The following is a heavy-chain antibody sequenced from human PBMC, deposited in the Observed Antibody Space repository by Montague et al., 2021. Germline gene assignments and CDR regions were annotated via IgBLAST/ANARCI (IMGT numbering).Heavy chain of an antibody. V-gene: IGHV3-21*01. CDR3: ARDGWAHYYYSNGYEGNFDN. CDR1: GFTFRSYT. CDR2: ISSSSSYI. D-gene: IGHD3-22*01. J-gene: IGHJ3*02. Sequence: SLRLSCAASGFTFRSYTMNWVRQAPGKGLEWVSCISSSSSYIYYADSVKGRFTIFRDNAKNSLYLQMDSLRAEDTAVYYCARDGWAHYYYSNGYEGNFDNGGQGTLVTVSS.